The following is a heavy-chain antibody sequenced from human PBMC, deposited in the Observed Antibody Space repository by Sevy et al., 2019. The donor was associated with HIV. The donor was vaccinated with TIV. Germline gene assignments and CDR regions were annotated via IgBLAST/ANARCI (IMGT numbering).Heavy chain of an antibody. CDR2: ISGSSGST. V-gene: IGHV3-23*01. J-gene: IGHJ1*01. D-gene: IGHD6-13*01. Sequence: GGSLRLSCAASGFTFSSYAMSWVRQAPGKGLEWVSAISGSSGSTYYEDSVKGRFTISRDNSKNTLYLQMNSLRAEDTAVYYCAKEGRAAAGTYIQHWGQGTLGTVSS. CDR1: GFTFSSYA. CDR3: AKEGRAAAGTYIQH.